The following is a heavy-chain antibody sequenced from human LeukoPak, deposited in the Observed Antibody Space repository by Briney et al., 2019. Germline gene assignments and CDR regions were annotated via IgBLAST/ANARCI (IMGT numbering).Heavy chain of an antibody. D-gene: IGHD3-16*01. CDR1: GFSFTNA. CDR3: AKHGGDY. V-gene: IGHV3-23*01. Sequence: SGGSLRLSCAASGFSFTNAMSWVRQAPGKGLEWLSAISGSGDATYYADSVKGRFTISRDSSKKTLYLQMDSLRAEDTAVYYCAKHGGDYWGQGTQVTVSS. J-gene: IGHJ4*02. CDR2: ISGSGDAT.